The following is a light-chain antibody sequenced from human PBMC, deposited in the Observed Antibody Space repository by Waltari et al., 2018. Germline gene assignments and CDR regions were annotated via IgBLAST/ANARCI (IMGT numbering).Light chain of an antibody. V-gene: IGKV3-11*01. J-gene: IGKJ5*01. Sequence: EIVLTQSPATLSLSPGDRATLSCRASHSVDTSLAWYQQKLGQAPRLLIYDVFYRATGIPARFSGRGSGTDFTLTISSLEPEDFALYFCQQRRDWPITFGQ. CDR2: DVF. CDR1: HSVDTS. CDR3: QQRRDWPIT.